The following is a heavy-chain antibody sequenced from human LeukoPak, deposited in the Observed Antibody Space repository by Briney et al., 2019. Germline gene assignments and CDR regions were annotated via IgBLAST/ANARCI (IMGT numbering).Heavy chain of an antibody. CDR2: INTHTGNP. Sequence: ASVKVSCKASGYTFTSYAINWVRQAPGQGLEWMGWINTHTGNPTYAQGFTGRFVFSLDTSVSTAYLQISSLTAEDTAVYYCARDFSPATRNVAMVRGVPHYWGQGTLVTVSS. CDR3: ARDFSPATRNVAMVRGVPHY. CDR1: GYTFTSYA. V-gene: IGHV7-4-1*02. J-gene: IGHJ4*02. D-gene: IGHD3-10*01.